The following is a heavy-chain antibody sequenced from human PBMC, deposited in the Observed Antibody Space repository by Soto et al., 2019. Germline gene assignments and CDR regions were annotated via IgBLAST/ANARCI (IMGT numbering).Heavy chain of an antibody. Sequence: PSETLSLTCTVSGGSISSYYWSWIRQPPGKGLEWIGYIYFSGSTNYNPSLKSRVTISVDTSKNQFSLKLSSVTAADTAVYCCARDGYYYDSSGYQSVYYFDYWGQGTRVTVSS. V-gene: IGHV4-59*01. CDR2: IYFSGST. J-gene: IGHJ4*02. D-gene: IGHD3-22*01. CDR3: ARDGYYYDSSGYQSVYYFDY. CDR1: GGSISSYY.